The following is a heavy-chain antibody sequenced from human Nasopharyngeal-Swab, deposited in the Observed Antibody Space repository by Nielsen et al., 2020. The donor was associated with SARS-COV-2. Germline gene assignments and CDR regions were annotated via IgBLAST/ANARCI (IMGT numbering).Heavy chain of an antibody. CDR3: AREDYYDSSGYPPYYYYGMDV. CDR2: INPSGGST. J-gene: IGHJ6*02. Sequence: WVRQAPGQGLEWMGIINPSGGSTSYAQKFQGRVTMTRDTSTSTVYMELSSLRSEDTAVYYCAREDYYDSSGYPPYYYYGMDVWGQGTTVT. V-gene: IGHV1-46*01. D-gene: IGHD3-22*01.